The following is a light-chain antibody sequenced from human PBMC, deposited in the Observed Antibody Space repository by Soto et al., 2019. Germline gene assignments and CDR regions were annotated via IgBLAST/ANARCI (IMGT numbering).Light chain of an antibody. CDR3: SSYTSSSTHYV. CDR1: SSDVGGYNY. V-gene: IGLV2-14*01. Sequence: QSVLAQPASVCGSPGQSITISCTGTSSDVGGYNYVSWYQQHPGKAPKLMIYEVSNRPSGVSNRFSGSKSGNTASLTISGLQAEDEADYYCSSYTSSSTHYVFGTGTKVTV. CDR2: EVS. J-gene: IGLJ1*01.